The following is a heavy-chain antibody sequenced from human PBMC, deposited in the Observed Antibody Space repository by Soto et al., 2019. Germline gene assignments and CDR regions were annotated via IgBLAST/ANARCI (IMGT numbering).Heavy chain of an antibody. Sequence: GGSLSLSCADSGFTCSTYAMSWVRQAPGKGLEWVSAVSGSGGGTYYADSVKGRFTISRDNSKNTLFLQMNSLGAEDTAVYYRARSMGENYFYYGLDVWGQGTTVTVS. CDR3: ARSMGENYFYYGLDV. CDR2: VSGSGGGT. CDR1: GFTCSTYA. D-gene: IGHD3-16*01. J-gene: IGHJ6*02. V-gene: IGHV3-23*01.